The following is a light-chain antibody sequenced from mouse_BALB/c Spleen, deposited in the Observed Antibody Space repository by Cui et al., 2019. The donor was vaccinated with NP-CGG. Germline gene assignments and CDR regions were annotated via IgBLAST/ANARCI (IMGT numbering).Light chain of an antibody. CDR2: GTN. J-gene: IGLJ1*01. CDR1: TGVVTTSNY. Sequence: QAVLTQESSLTTSPGETVTLTCRSSTGVVTTSNYANWVQEKADHLFTGLIGGTNNRAPGVPARFSGSLIGDKAALTITGAQTEDEAIYFCALWYSNHWVFGGGTKLTVL. V-gene: IGLV1*01. CDR3: ALWYSNHWV.